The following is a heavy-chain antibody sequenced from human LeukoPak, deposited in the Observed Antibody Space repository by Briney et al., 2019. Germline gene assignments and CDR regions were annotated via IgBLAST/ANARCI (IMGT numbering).Heavy chain of an antibody. CDR2: IKQDGSEK. CDR3: ARQGGRAYYYGSGSYYNAYYFDY. Sequence: GGSLRLSCAASGFTFSSYWMSWVRQAPGKGLEWVANIKQDGSEKYYVDSVKGRFTISRDNAKNSLYLQMNSLRAEDTAVYYCARQGGRAYYYGSGSYYNAYYFDYWGQGTLVTVSS. V-gene: IGHV3-7*01. CDR1: GFTFSSYW. J-gene: IGHJ4*02. D-gene: IGHD3-10*01.